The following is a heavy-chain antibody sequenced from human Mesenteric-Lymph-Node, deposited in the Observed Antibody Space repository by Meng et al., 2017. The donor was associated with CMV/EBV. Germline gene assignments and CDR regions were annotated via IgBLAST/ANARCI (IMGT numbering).Heavy chain of an antibody. Sequence: GSLRLSCAVYGGSFSGYYWSWIRQPPGKGLEWIGKINHSGSTNYNPSLKSRVTISVDTSKNQFSLKLSSVTAADTAVYFCARDNYYHSSAPGDYWGQGTLVTVSS. CDR3: ARDNYYHSSAPGDY. V-gene: IGHV4-34*01. CDR1: GGSFSGYY. CDR2: INHSGST. J-gene: IGHJ4*02. D-gene: IGHD3-22*01.